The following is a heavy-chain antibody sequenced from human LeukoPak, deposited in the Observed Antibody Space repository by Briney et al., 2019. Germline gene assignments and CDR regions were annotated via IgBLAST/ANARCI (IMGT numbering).Heavy chain of an antibody. CDR3: ARRAANWNYLDV. CDR2: IYYSGCT. V-gene: IGHV4-39*01. Sequence: SETLSLTCTVSGGSISSSTYYWGWIRQPPGKGLEWIGSIYYSGCTYYNPSLKSPVTISVDTSKNQFSLKLSSVTAADTAVYYCARRAANWNYLDVWGQGTTVTVSS. J-gene: IGHJ6*03. CDR1: GGSISSSTYY. D-gene: IGHD1-1*01.